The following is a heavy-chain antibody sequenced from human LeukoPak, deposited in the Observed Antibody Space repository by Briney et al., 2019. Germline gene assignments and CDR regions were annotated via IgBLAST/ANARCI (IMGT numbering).Heavy chain of an antibody. D-gene: IGHD6-19*01. CDR1: GFTFSSYG. CDR2: IWYDGSNK. CDR3: ARDVGLWYRSGWYYC. Sequence: GGSLRLSCAASGFTFSSYGMHWVRQAPGKGLEWVAVIWYDGSNKYYADSVKGRFTISRDNSKNTLYLQMNSVRAESTALYYSARDVGLWYRSGWYYCWGQGTLVTVSP. V-gene: IGHV3-33*01. J-gene: IGHJ4*02.